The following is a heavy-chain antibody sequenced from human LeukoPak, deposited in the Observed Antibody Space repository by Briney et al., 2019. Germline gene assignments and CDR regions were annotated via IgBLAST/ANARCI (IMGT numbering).Heavy chain of an antibody. D-gene: IGHD1-1*01. CDR1: GGSISSSNW. CDR3: AREGTAGTNLNWFDP. CDR2: IYHSGST. V-gene: IGHV4-4*02. Sequence: PSETLSLTCAVSGGSISSSNWWSWVRQPPGKGLEWIGEIYHSGSTNYNPSLKSRVTISVDKSKNQFSLKLSSVTAADTAVYYCAREGTAGTNLNWFDPWGQGTLVTVSS. J-gene: IGHJ5*02.